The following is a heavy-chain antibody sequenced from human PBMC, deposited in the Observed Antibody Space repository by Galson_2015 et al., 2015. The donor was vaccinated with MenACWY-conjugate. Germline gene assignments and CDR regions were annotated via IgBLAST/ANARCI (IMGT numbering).Heavy chain of an antibody. V-gene: IGHV1-69*04. D-gene: IGHD1-26*01. Sequence: SVKVSCKASGGTFSSYAISWVRQAPGQGLEWMGRIIPILGIANYAQKFQGRVTITADKSTSTAYMELSSLRSEDTAVYYCARDGGGGSYYGGGMDVWGQGTTVTVSS. CDR2: IIPILGIA. J-gene: IGHJ6*02. CDR1: GGTFSSYA. CDR3: ARDGGGGSYYGGGMDV.